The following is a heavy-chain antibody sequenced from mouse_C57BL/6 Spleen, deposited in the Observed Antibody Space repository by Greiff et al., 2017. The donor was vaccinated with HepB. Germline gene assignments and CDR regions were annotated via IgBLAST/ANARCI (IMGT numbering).Heavy chain of an antibody. CDR2: IRNKANGYTT. V-gene: IGHV7-3*01. CDR3: ARSRGSDAMDY. CDR1: GFTFTDYY. D-gene: IGHD1-1*01. J-gene: IGHJ4*01. Sequence: EVQVVESGGGLVQPGGSLSLSCAASGFTFTDYYMSWVRQPPGKALEWLGFIRNKANGYTTEYSASVKGRFTISRDNSQSILYLQMNALGAEDSATYYCARSRGSDAMDYWGQGTSVTVSS.